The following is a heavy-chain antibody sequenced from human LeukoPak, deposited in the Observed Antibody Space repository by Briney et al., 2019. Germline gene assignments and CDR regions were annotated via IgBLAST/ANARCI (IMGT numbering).Heavy chain of an antibody. CDR2: ISGSGGST. Sequence: GRSLRLSCAASGFTFDDYAMHWVRQPPGKGLEWVSAISGSGGSTYYADSVKGRFTISRDNSKNTLYLQMNSLRAEDTAVYYCAIRPLNSNPWGQGTLVTVSS. J-gene: IGHJ5*02. CDR1: GFTFDDYA. V-gene: IGHV3-23*01. D-gene: IGHD6-13*01. CDR3: AIRPLNSNP.